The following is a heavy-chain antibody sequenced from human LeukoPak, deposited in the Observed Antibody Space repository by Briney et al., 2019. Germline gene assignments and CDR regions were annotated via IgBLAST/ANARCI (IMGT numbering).Heavy chain of an antibody. J-gene: IGHJ5*02. CDR3: ARGFGAGNYYYGWFDP. Sequence: SETVSLTCTVSGASISSGDYHWNWIRQPPGKGLEWIGFIHDSGSTYYNPSLKSRVSISRDMSKNQLSLMLSSVTAADTAVYYCARGFGAGNYYYGWFDPWGQGTLVSVSS. V-gene: IGHV4-30-4*01. CDR1: GASISSGDYH. CDR2: IHDSGST. D-gene: IGHD3-10*01.